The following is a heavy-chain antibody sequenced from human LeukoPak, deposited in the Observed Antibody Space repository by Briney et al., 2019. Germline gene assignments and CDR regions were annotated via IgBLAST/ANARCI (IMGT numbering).Heavy chain of an antibody. CDR2: IDPNSGGT. Sequence: GASVTVSCKASGYTFTVYYMHWVRQAPGQGLEWMGWIDPNSGGTNYAQKFQGRVTMTRDTSISTAYMELSRLRSDDTAVYYCARQLRFWFDPWGQGTLVTVSS. J-gene: IGHJ5*02. CDR1: GYTFTVYY. D-gene: IGHD4-17*01. V-gene: IGHV1-2*02. CDR3: ARQLRFWFDP.